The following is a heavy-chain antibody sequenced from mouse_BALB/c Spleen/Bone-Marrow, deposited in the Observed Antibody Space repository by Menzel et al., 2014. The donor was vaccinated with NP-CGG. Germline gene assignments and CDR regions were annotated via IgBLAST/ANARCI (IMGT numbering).Heavy chain of an antibody. CDR3: ARRGSFYAMDY. Sequence: VHLVESGPGLVAPSQRLSITCTISGFSLTSYGVHWVRQPPGKGLEWLVVIWSDGSTTYNSALKSRLSISKDNSKSQVFLKMNSLQTDDTAMHYCARRGSFYAMDYWGQGTSVTVSS. J-gene: IGHJ4*01. CDR1: GFSLTSYG. CDR2: IWSDGST. V-gene: IGHV2-6-1*01.